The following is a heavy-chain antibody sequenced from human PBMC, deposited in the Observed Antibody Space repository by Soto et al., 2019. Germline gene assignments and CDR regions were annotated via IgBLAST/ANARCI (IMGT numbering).Heavy chain of an antibody. Sequence: GASVKVSCKASGYTFTSYYMHWVRQAPGQGLEWMGITNPSGGSTSYAQKFQGRVTMTRDTSTSTVYMELSSLRSEDTAVYYCARDNGRVIAAAGIHAFDIWGQGTMVTVSS. CDR1: GYTFTSYY. CDR3: ARDNGRVIAAAGIHAFDI. J-gene: IGHJ3*02. CDR2: TNPSGGST. V-gene: IGHV1-46*01. D-gene: IGHD6-13*01.